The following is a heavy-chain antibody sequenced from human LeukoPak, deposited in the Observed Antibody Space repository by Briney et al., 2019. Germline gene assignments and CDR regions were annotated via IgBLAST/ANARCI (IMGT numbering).Heavy chain of an antibody. V-gene: IGHV3-23*01. CDR2: ISGSGGST. J-gene: IGHJ4*02. CDR3: AKVNGDYVDHPDY. Sequence: GGSLRLSCAASGFTFSSYAMSWVRQAPGKGQEWVSAISGSGGSTYYADSVKGRFTISRDNSKNTLYLQMNSLRAEDTAVYYCAKVNGDYVDHPDYWGQGTLVTVSS. CDR1: GFTFSSYA. D-gene: IGHD4-17*01.